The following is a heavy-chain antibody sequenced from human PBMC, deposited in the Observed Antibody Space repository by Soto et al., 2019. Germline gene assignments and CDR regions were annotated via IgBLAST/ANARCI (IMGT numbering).Heavy chain of an antibody. J-gene: IGHJ6*03. CDR3: AKLYSSSSESPYYYYYMDV. CDR2: ISGSGGST. Sequence: EVQLLESGGGLVQPGGSLRLSCAASGSTFSSYAMSWVRQAPGKGLEWVSAISGSGGSTYYADSVKGRFTISRDNSKNPLYLQMNSLRAEDTAVYYCAKLYSSSSESPYYYYYMDVWGKGTTVTVSS. CDR1: GSTFSSYA. D-gene: IGHD6-6*01. V-gene: IGHV3-23*01.